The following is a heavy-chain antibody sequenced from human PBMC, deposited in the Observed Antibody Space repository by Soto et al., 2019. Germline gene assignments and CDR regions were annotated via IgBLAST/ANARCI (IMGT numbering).Heavy chain of an antibody. CDR1: GYTFTKYD. Sequence: QVQLVQSGAEVKTPGASVKVSCKASGYTFTKYDMNWVRQATGQGLEWMGWMNPTSGNTGYAQKFQGRLTMTWDTAIGIAHMELSSLRNEETAVYYCARSDGHTFNWLDSSGQGTLVTVSA. J-gene: IGHJ5*01. D-gene: IGHD2-2*02. V-gene: IGHV1-8*01. CDR3: ARSDGHTFNWLDS. CDR2: MNPTSGNT.